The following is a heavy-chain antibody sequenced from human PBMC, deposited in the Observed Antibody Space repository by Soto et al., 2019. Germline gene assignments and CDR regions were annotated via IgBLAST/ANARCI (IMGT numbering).Heavy chain of an antibody. CDR3: ARAPSRRDGYN. CDR1: GGTFSSYA. V-gene: IGHV1-69*13. Sequence: VKVSCKASGGTFSSYAISWVRQAPGQGLEWMGGIIPIFGTANYAQKLQGRVTMTTDTSTSTAYMELRSLRSDDTAVYYCARAPSRRDGYNWGQGTLVTVSS. CDR2: IIPIFGTA. J-gene: IGHJ4*02. D-gene: IGHD5-12*01.